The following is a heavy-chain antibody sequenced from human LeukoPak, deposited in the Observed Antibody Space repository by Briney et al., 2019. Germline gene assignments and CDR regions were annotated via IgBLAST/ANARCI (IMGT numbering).Heavy chain of an antibody. D-gene: IGHD2-2*01. CDR2: MYHSGST. V-gene: IGHV4-38-2*01. CDR3: ARQRYCHSTSCYFDY. CDR1: GYSISSGYY. Sequence: PSETLSLTCAVSGYSISSGYYWAWIRQPPGKGLEWIGSMYHSGSTYDRPSLKSRVTMSVDTSKNQFSLKLTSVTAADTAVYYCARQRYCHSTSCYFDYWGQGTLVTVSS. J-gene: IGHJ4*02.